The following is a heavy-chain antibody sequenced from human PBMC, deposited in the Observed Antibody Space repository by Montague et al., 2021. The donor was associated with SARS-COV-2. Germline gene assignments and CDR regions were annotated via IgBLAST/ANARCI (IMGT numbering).Heavy chain of an antibody. J-gene: IGHJ3*01. V-gene: IGHV5-51*07. D-gene: IGHD3-22*01. CDR3: ARVTDYYYDTSGSWDAFDF. CDR1: GYSFTSYW. Sequence: QSGAEVKEPGESLKISCKGSGYSFTSYWIGWVHQMPGKGLEWMGIIYPGDSDTRYSPSFQGQVTISADKSISTAYLQWSSLKASDTAIYYCARVTDYYYDTSGSWDAFDFWGQGTMVTVSS. CDR2: IYPGDSDT.